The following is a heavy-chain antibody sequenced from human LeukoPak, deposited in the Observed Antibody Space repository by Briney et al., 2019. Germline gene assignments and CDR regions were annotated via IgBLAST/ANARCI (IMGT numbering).Heavy chain of an antibody. CDR1: GFTFSSYA. J-gene: IGHJ3*02. CDR2: ISGSGGST. V-gene: IGHV3-23*01. D-gene: IGHD3-22*01. Sequence: GGSLRLSCAASGFTFSSYAMSWVRQAPGKGLEWVSAISGSGGSTYYADSVKGRFTISRDNSKNTLYLQMNSLRAEDTAVYYCAKDLLNYYDGSGYDAFDIWGQGTMVTVSS. CDR3: AKDLLNYYDGSGYDAFDI.